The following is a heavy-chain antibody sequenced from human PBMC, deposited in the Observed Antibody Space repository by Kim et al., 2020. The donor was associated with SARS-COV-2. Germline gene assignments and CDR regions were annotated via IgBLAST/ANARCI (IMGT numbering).Heavy chain of an antibody. CDR3: ARVVTRGTMVRGVIITGPVDY. J-gene: IGHJ4*02. CDR2: IYHSGST. D-gene: IGHD3-10*01. Sequence: SETLSLTCTVSGYSISSGYYWGWIRQPPGKGLEWIGSIYHSGSTYYNPSLKSRVTISVDTSKNQFSLKLSSVTAADTAVYYCARVVTRGTMVRGVIITGPVDYWGQGTLVTVSS. CDR1: GYSISSGYY. V-gene: IGHV4-38-2*02.